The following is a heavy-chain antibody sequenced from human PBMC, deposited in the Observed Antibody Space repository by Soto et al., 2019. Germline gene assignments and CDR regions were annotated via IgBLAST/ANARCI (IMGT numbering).Heavy chain of an antibody. D-gene: IGHD2-21*02. CDR1: GFTFSNYW. CDR3: ARDGGRGGDLDY. Sequence: EVQLVESGGGLVQPGGSLRLSCAASGFTFSNYWMDWVRQAPGKELVWVSRIKRDGSSISYADSVKGRVTISRDNAKNTLYLQMNSLRAEDTAVYYCARDGGRGGDLDYWGQGTLVTVSS. J-gene: IGHJ4*02. CDR2: IKRDGSSI. V-gene: IGHV3-74*01.